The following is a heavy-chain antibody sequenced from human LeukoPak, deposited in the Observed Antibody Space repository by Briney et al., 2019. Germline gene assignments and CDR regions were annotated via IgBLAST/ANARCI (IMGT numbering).Heavy chain of an antibody. J-gene: IGHJ4*02. Sequence: KPSETLSLTCTVSGGPISSYYWSWLRQPAGKGLEWIGRIYTSGSTNYNPSLKSRITISVDKSKNQFSLTLSSVTAADTAVYYCARYSGCSSTSCHFYFDYRGQGTLVTVSS. CDR2: IYTSGST. V-gene: IGHV4-4*07. D-gene: IGHD2-2*01. CDR3: ARYSGCSSTSCHFYFDY. CDR1: GGPISSYY.